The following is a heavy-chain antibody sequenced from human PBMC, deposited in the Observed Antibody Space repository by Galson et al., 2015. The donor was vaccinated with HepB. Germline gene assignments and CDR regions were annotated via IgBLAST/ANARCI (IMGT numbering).Heavy chain of an antibody. CDR1: GFTFSNYA. CDR2: ISYDGSDK. CDR3: ARDRYQVSAIYFDYYYGMDV. Sequence: SLRLSCAASGFTFSNYAMHWVRQAPGKGLEWVAVISYDGSDKYSADSLKGRLTISRDNSKNTLHLQMNGLRAEDTAVYYCARDRYQVSAIYFDYYYGMDVWGQGTTVTVSS. D-gene: IGHD5/OR15-5a*01. J-gene: IGHJ6*02. V-gene: IGHV3-30*04.